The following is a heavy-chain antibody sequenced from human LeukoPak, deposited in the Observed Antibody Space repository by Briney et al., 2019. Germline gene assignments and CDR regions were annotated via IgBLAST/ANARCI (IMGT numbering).Heavy chain of an antibody. V-gene: IGHV1-2*02. J-gene: IGHJ4*02. CDR2: INPSSGGT. CDR3: ARDVGEFCSSVSCYASDY. CDR1: GYTFTGYY. D-gene: IGHD2-2*01. Sequence: ASVKVSCKASGYTFTGYYMHWVRQAPGQGLEWMGWINPSSGGTNYAQKFQGRVTMTRDTSISTAYMELSRLRSDDTAIYYCARDVGEFCSSVSCYASDYWGQGTLVTVSS.